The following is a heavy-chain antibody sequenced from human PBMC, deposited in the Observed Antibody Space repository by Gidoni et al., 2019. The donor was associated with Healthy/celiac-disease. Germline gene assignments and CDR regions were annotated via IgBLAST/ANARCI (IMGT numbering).Heavy chain of an antibody. D-gene: IGHD6-13*01. Sequence: QLQLQESGPGLVKPSETLSLTCTVSGGSISSRSYYWGWIRPPPGKGLEWIGSIYYSGSTDYHPTLKSRVTISVDTSKNQFSLKLSSVTATDTAVYYCARSAISWFDPWGQGTLVTVSS. V-gene: IGHV4-39*01. J-gene: IGHJ5*02. CDR3: ARSAISWFDP. CDR2: IYYSGST. CDR1: GGSISSRSYY.